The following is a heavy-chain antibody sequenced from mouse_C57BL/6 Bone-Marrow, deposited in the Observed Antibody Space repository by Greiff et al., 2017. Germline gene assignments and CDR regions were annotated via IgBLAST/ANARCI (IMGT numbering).Heavy chain of an antibody. D-gene: IGHD1-1*01. CDR3: ARGAYYGSFYYYAMGY. V-gene: IGHV5S21*01. Sequence: EVQVVESGEGLVKPGGSLKLSCAASGFTFSSYAMSWVRQTPEKRLEWVGYICSGGDYIYYADTVKGRFTISRDNARNTLYLQMSSLKSEDTAMYYCARGAYYGSFYYYAMGYWGRGTSVTVSS. CDR1: GFTFSSYA. J-gene: IGHJ4*01. CDR2: ICSGGDYI.